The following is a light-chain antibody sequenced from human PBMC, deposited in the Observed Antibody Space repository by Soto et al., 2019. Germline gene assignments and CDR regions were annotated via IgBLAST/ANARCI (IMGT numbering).Light chain of an antibody. CDR3: QQYGSSPIT. CDR2: TSS. J-gene: IGKJ5*01. V-gene: IGKV1-39*01. CDR1: EGISQY. Sequence: DIQMTQSPSSLSASVGDRVTITCRASEGISQYVNWYQQTPGKAPKLLIYTSSNLQSGVPSRFSGSGSGTDFTLTISRLEPEDFAVYYCQQYGSSPITFGQGTRLEIK.